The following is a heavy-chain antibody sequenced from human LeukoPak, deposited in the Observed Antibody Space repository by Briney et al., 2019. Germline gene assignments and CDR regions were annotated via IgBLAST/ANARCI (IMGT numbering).Heavy chain of an antibody. CDR2: VPFSGIT. J-gene: IGHJ6*03. V-gene: IGHV4-59*01. Sequence: PSETLSLTCTVSGGSISTYYWTWIRQPPGKGLEWIGYVPFSGITNYNPSLKSRVTISVDTSKNQFSLKLSSVTAADTAVYFCARERIYSSSPFSRRTSDYYYMDVWGNGTAVIVSS. CDR1: GGSISTYY. CDR3: ARERIYSSSPFSRRTSDYYYMDV. D-gene: IGHD6-6*01.